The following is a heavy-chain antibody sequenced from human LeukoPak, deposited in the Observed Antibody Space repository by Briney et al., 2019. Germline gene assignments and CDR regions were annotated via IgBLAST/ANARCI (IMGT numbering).Heavy chain of an antibody. V-gene: IGHV4-4*07. CDR3: ARDGADVYGRAFDY. Sequence: SETLSLTCNVSGGSISSYFWTWIRQPAGKGLEWIGRIHASGTTNYNSSLKSRVSMSVDTSKNQFSLKLTSVTAADSAVYFCARDGADVYGRAFDYWGQGTLVSVSS. CDR2: IHASGTT. CDR1: GGSISSYF. D-gene: IGHD3-10*01. J-gene: IGHJ4*02.